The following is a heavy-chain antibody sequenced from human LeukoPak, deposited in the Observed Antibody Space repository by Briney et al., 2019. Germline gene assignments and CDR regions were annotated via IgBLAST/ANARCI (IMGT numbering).Heavy chain of an antibody. CDR1: GYTFTTHD. CDR3: ARVGTGTRSFDS. V-gene: IGHV1-18*01. D-gene: IGHD1/OR15-1a*01. Sequence: ASVKVSCKTSGYTFTTHDINWVRQAPGQGLEWMGRISAYNGYTNYGRRFQGRVTMTTDTSTNTAYMELRSLGSDDTAVYYCARVGTGTRSFDSWGQGTLVTASS. CDR2: ISAYNGYT. J-gene: IGHJ4*02.